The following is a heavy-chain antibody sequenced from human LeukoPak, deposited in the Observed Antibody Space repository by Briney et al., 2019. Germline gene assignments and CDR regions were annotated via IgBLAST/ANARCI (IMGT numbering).Heavy chain of an antibody. Sequence: GRSLRLSCAASGFTFSSYAMHWVRQAPGKGLEWVAVISYDGSNKYYADSVKGRFTISRDNSKNTLYLQMNSLRAEDTAVYYCAKAPKLLWFGELLGYFDYWGQGTLVTVSS. CDR2: ISYDGSNK. CDR1: GFTFSSYA. V-gene: IGHV3-30-3*01. D-gene: IGHD3-10*01. CDR3: AKAPKLLWFGELLGYFDY. J-gene: IGHJ4*02.